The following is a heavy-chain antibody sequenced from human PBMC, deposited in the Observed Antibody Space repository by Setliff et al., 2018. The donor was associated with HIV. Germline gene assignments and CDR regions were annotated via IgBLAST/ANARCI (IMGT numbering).Heavy chain of an antibody. CDR1: GGSISSSSYY. CDR2: IYDSGNT. J-gene: IGHJ4*02. D-gene: IGHD3-3*01. V-gene: IGHV4-61*05. Sequence: PSETLSLTCTVSGGSISSSSYYWGWIRQPPGKGLEWIGYIYDSGNTNYNPSLESRVSISVDTSKKQFSLELNSVTAADTAVYYCAKKIFAYPTYFDCWGQGTLVTVSS. CDR3: AKKIFAYPTYFDC.